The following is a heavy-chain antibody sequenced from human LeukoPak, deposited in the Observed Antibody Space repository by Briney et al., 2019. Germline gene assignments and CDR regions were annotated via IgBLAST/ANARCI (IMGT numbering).Heavy chain of an antibody. CDR2: IYHSGST. D-gene: IGHD3-3*01. J-gene: IGHJ3*02. V-gene: IGHV4-38-2*01. Sequence: PSETLSLTCAVSGYSISSGYYWGWIRQPPGKGLEWIGSIYHSGSTYYNPSLKSRVTISVDTSKNPFSLKLSSVTAADTAVYYCARQRMDRCITIFGVAMGCAFDIWGQGTMVTISS. CDR3: ARQRMDRCITIFGVAMGCAFDI. CDR1: GYSISSGYY.